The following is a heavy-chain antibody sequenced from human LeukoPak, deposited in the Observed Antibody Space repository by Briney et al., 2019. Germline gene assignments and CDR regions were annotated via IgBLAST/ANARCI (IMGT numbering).Heavy chain of an antibody. Sequence: ASVKVSCKVSGYTLTELSMHWVRQAPGKGLEWMGGFDPEDGETIYAQKFQGRVTMTEDTSTDTAYMELSSLRSEDTAVYYCATVIYPRIYNWNGNSEVGWFDPWGQGTLVTVSS. CDR3: ATVIYPRIYNWNGNSEVGWFDP. J-gene: IGHJ5*02. D-gene: IGHD1-1*01. CDR2: FDPEDGET. V-gene: IGHV1-24*01. CDR1: GYTLTELS.